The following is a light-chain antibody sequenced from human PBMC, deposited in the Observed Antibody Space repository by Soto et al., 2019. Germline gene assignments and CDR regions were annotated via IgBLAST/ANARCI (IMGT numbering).Light chain of an antibody. CDR3: QQYGSSPWT. CDR1: QSVSSN. CDR2: DAS. J-gene: IGKJ1*01. Sequence: EIVIKLSPATVAVYPGERATLSCRASQSVSSNLAWYQQKPGQAPRLLIYDASNRATGIPDRFSGSGSGTDFTLTISRLEPEDFAVYYCQQYGSSPWTFGQGSKVDI. V-gene: IGKV3-20*01.